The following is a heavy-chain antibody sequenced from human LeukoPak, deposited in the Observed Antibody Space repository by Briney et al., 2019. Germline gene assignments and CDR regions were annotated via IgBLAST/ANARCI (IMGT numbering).Heavy chain of an antibody. J-gene: IGHJ4*02. V-gene: IGHV3-23*01. Sequence: PGGSLRLSCEASGVTFSSYVMSWVRQAPGKGPEWVSGISGSGGGTYYADSVKGRFAISRDNSKNTLYLQMNSLRAEDTAVYYCAKGHDSSGYLATQPRFDYWGQGTLVTVSS. CDR2: ISGSGGGT. CDR3: AKGHDSSGYLATQPRFDY. CDR1: GVTFSSYV. D-gene: IGHD3-22*01.